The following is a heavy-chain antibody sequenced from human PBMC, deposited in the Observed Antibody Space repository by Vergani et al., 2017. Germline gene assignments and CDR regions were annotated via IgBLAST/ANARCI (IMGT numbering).Heavy chain of an antibody. D-gene: IGHD2-15*01. CDR1: GGSISAGYYF. CDR2: ISASGNA. V-gene: IGHV4-61*02. Sequence: QVQLQASGPGRVKPSQTLSLTCTMSGGSISAGYYFWSWIRQPAGKGLEWLGHISASGNASHSPSLKTRVSMSVDTSKNQFSLTVTSVTAADTAIYFCARRSGGYYSGGKVYPLRTAFDVWGHGTVVTVSS. CDR3: ARRSGGYYSGGKVYPLRTAFDV. J-gene: IGHJ3*01.